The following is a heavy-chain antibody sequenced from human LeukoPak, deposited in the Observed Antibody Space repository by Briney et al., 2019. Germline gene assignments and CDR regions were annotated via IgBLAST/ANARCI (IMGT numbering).Heavy chain of an antibody. Sequence: ASVKVSCKASGGTFSSYAISWVRQAPRQGLEWMGRIIPIFGTANYAQKFLGRVTITTDESTSTAYMELSSLRSEDTAVYYCARRYSYPDAFDIWGQGTMVTVSS. CDR1: GGTFSSYA. CDR3: ARRYSYPDAFDI. V-gene: IGHV1-69*05. CDR2: IIPIFGTA. D-gene: IGHD5-18*01. J-gene: IGHJ3*02.